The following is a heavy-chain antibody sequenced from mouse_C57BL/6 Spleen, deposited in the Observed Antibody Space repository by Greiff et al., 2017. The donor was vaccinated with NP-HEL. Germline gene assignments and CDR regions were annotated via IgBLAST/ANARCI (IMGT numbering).Heavy chain of an antibody. Sequence: QVQLQQSGAELVMPGASVKLSCKASGYTFTSYWMHWVKQRPGQGLEWIGEIDPSDSYTNYNQKFKGKSTLTVDKSSSTAYIQLSSLTSEDSAVYYCARALRRPYWYFDVGGTGTTVTVSS. D-gene: IGHD1-1*01. CDR1: GYTFTSYW. V-gene: IGHV1-69*01. CDR2: IDPSDSYT. CDR3: ARALRRPYWYFDV. J-gene: IGHJ1*03.